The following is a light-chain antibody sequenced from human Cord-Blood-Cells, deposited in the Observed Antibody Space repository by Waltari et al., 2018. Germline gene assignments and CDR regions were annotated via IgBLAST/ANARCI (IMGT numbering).Light chain of an antibody. CDR3: QSYDSSLSGSV. Sequence: QSVLTQPPSVSGAPGQRVTISCTGSSSNIGAGYDVHWYQQLPGTAPKLPIYGKRNRPPGVPDRFSGSKSGTSASLAITGLQAEDEADYYCQSYDSSLSGSVFGGGTKLTVL. V-gene: IGLV1-40*01. CDR2: GKR. CDR1: SSNIGAGYD. J-gene: IGLJ2*01.